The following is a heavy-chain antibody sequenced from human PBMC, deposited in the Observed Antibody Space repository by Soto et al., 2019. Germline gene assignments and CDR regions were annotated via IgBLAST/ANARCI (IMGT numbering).Heavy chain of an antibody. CDR3: ASTAEAVGAIPYYYYYGMDV. CDR2: IIPIFGTA. Sequence: GASVKVSCKASGGTFSSYAISWVRQAPGQGLEWMGGIIPIFGTANYAQKFQGRVTITADESTSTAYMELSSLRSEDTAVYYCASTAEAVGAIPYYYYYGMDVWGQGTTVTV. D-gene: IGHD1-26*01. J-gene: IGHJ6*02. V-gene: IGHV1-69*13. CDR1: GGTFSSYA.